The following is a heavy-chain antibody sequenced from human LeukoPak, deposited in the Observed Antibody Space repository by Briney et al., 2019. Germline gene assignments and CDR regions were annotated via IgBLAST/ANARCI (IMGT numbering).Heavy chain of an antibody. Sequence: SETLSLTCTVSGGSISSYYWSWIRQPPGKGLEWIGYIYYSGSTNYNPSLKSRVTISVDTSKNQFSLKLSSVTAADTAVYYCARQGYYDSSGYYREYCGQGTLVTVSS. CDR3: ARQGYYDSSGYYREY. V-gene: IGHV4-59*08. J-gene: IGHJ4*02. CDR1: GGSISSYY. CDR2: IYYSGST. D-gene: IGHD3-22*01.